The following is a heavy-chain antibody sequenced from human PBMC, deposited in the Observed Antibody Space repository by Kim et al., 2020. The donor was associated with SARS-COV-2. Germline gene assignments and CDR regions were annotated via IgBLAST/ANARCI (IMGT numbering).Heavy chain of an antibody. Sequence: RVTISVDTSKNQFSLKLSSVTAADTAVYYCARIGSGVRGSLRVVYGMDVWGQGTTVTVSS. CDR3: ARIGSGVRGSLRVVYGMDV. V-gene: IGHV4-31*02. D-gene: IGHD3-16*01. J-gene: IGHJ6*02.